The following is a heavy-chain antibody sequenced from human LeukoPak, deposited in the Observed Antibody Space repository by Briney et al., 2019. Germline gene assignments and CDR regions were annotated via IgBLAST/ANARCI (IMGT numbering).Heavy chain of an antibody. J-gene: IGHJ4*02. CDR1: GFTFSHAW. D-gene: IGHD4-17*01. Sequence: GGSLRLSCAASGFTFSHAWMTWVRQRSGKGLEWVGRIKSKTDGGTTDYAAPVKGRLTISRDDSKDTLYLQMNSLKTEDTAVYFCTTGHDNYGDPGDSWGQGTLVTVSS. CDR3: TTGHDNYGDPGDS. V-gene: IGHV3-15*01. CDR2: IKSKTDGGTT.